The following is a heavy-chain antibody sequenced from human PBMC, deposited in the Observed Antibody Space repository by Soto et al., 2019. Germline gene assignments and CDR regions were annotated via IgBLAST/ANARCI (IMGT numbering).Heavy chain of an antibody. CDR1: GFTFSSYA. J-gene: IGHJ4*02. V-gene: IGHV3-23*01. Sequence: PGGSLRLSCAASGFTFSSYAMSWVRQAPGKGLEWVSAISGSGGSTYYADSVKGRFTISRDNSKNTLYLQMNSLRAEDTAVYYCAKYSSGWYGGSVDYWGQGTLVTVSS. CDR3: AKYSSGWYGGSVDY. D-gene: IGHD6-19*01. CDR2: ISGSGGST.